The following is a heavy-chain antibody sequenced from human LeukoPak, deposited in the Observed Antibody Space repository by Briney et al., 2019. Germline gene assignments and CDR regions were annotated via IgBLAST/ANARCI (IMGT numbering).Heavy chain of an antibody. D-gene: IGHD3-10*01. Sequence: GGSLRLSCAASGFTFSSYSMNWVRQAPGKGLEWVSYVGAIGSSTISYADSVMGRFTISRDNAKNSVFLQMNSLRAEDTAVYYCARVGDHYHWNFDLWGRGTLVTVSS. CDR1: GFTFSSYS. J-gene: IGHJ2*01. V-gene: IGHV3-48*01. CDR2: VGAIGSSTI. CDR3: ARVGDHYHWNFDL.